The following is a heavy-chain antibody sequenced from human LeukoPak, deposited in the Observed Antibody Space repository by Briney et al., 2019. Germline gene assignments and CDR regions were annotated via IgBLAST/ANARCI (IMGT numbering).Heavy chain of an antibody. V-gene: IGHV4-59*08. J-gene: IGHJ4*02. CDR2: IFYSGST. CDR3: ARHGSVSSGALV. Sequence: PSETLSLTCTVSGGSISSYYWSWIRQPPGKGLEWIGYIFYSGSTNYNPSPKSRVTISVDTSKNQFSLKLSSVTAADTAVYYCARHGSVSSGALVWGQGTLVTVSS. CDR1: GGSISSYY. D-gene: IGHD3-22*01.